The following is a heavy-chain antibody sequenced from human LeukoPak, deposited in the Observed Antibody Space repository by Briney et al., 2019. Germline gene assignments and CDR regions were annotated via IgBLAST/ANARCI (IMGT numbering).Heavy chain of an antibody. J-gene: IGHJ6*02. CDR3: ARHGAHSSGWHWAYYYYGIDV. CDR2: IYYSGST. Sequence: SSETLSLTCTVSGGSISSGGYYWSWIRQHPGKGLEWIGYIYYSGSTYYNPSLKSRVTISVDTSKNQFSLKLSSVTAADTAVYYCARHGAHSSGWHWAYYYYGIDVWGQGTTVTVSS. CDR1: GGSISSGGYY. V-gene: IGHV4-31*03. D-gene: IGHD6-19*01.